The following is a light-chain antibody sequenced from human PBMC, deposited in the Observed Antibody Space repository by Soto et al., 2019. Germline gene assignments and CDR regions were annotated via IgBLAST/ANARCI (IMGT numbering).Light chain of an antibody. J-gene: IGKJ2*01. CDR2: DAS. Sequence: DIQMTQFPSTLSASVGDRVTITCRASQTTNTWLAWYQQKPGTAPKLLIYDASSLEGGVPSRFSASGSGTEFTLTISSMQPEDIETYYCQQYISYPYTFGQGTKVEIK. CDR3: QQYISYPYT. CDR1: QTTNTW. V-gene: IGKV1-5*01.